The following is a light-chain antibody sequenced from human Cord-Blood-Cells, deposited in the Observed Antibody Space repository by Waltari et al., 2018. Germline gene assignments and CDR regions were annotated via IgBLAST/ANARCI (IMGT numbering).Light chain of an antibody. CDR2: SNN. J-gene: IGLJ2*01. CDR3: AAWDDSLNGVV. V-gene: IGLV1-44*01. CDR1: SPNTGRNT. Sequence: QSVLIQPPSASGTPGQRVTISCSDSSPNTGRNTLNWYQQLPGTAPKLLLYSNNQRPSGVPDRFSGSKSGTSASLAISGLQSEDEADYYCAAWDDSLNGVVFGGGTKLTVL.